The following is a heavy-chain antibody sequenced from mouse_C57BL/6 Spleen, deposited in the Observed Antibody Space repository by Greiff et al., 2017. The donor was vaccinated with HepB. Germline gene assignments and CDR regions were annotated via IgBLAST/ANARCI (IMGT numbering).Heavy chain of an antibody. CDR1: GFTFSDFY. D-gene: IGHD2-5*01. CDR3: ARDASPYSNDAWFAY. J-gene: IGHJ3*01. V-gene: IGHV7-1*01. CDR2: SRNKANDYTT. Sequence: EVQLVESGGGLVQSGRSLRLSCAPSGFTFSDFYMEWVRQAPGKGLEWIAASRNKANDYTTEYSASVKGRFIVSRDTSQSILYLQMNALRAEDTAIYCCARDASPYSNDAWFAYWGQGTLVTVSA.